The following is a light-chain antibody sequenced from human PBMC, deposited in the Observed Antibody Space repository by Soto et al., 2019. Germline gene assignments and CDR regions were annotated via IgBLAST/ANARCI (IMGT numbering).Light chain of an antibody. V-gene: IGLV2-14*01. CDR2: EVS. J-gene: IGLJ7*01. CDR1: SSDVGGYNY. Sequence: QAALAQPAYVSGSPGQSITISCTGTSSDVGGYNYVSWYQQHPGNVPKLMIYEVSNRPSGASNCFSGSKSGDTASLTFSGLQAEAEADYYCSSYTSSSTWVFGGGTQLTVL. CDR3: SSYTSSSTWV.